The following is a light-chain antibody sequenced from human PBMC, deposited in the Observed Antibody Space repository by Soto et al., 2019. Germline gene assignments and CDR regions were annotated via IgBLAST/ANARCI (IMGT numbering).Light chain of an antibody. CDR3: QQYGSSIT. V-gene: IGKV3D-15*01. Sequence: EVVMTQSPATLSVSPGERATLSCRASQTVRDNLGWYQQKPGQPPRLLIYGATTRATGIPARFSGSGSGTEFTLTISSLQSEDFAVYYCQQYGSSITFGQGTRLEIK. CDR2: GAT. CDR1: QTVRDN. J-gene: IGKJ5*01.